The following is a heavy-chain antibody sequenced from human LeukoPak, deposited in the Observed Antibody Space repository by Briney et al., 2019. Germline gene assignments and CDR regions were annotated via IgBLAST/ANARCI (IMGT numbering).Heavy chain of an antibody. CDR2: IGGGGIST. CDR3: AKIRSWTNCFDA. Sequence: GGSLGLSCAASGFSFSNYAMTWVRQAPGKGLEWVSGIGGGGISTYSADSVKGRFTISRDDSKKTLYLQMNSLRVEDTAVYYCAKIRSWTNCFDAWGQGILVTVSS. V-gene: IGHV3-23*01. D-gene: IGHD3/OR15-3a*01. J-gene: IGHJ5*02. CDR1: GFSFSNYA.